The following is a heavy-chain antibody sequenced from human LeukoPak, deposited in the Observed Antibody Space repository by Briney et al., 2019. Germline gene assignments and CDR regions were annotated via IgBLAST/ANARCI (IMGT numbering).Heavy chain of an antibody. CDR3: ATTNVLLWFGELSKTAYFDY. Sequence: SETLSLTCTVSGYSINSGYYWGWIRQPPGKGLEWIGSIYHSGSTNYNPSLKSRVTISVDTSKNQFSLKLSSVTAADTAVYYCATTNVLLWFGELSKTAYFDYWGQGTLVTVSS. V-gene: IGHV4-38-2*02. CDR1: GYSINSGYY. CDR2: IYHSGST. D-gene: IGHD3-10*01. J-gene: IGHJ4*02.